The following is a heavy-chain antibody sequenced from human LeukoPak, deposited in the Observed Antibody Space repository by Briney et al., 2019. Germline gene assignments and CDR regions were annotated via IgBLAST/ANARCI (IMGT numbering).Heavy chain of an antibody. J-gene: IGHJ4*02. CDR1: GITLSNYG. V-gene: IGHV3-23*01. CDR2: ISDTGGRT. CDR3: AKRGVVIRVILVGFHKEAYYFDS. Sequence: PGGSLRLSCAVSGITLSNYGMTWVRRAPGKGLEWVAGISDTGGRTNYADSVKGRFTISRDNPKNTLYLQMNSLRAEGTAVYFCAKRGVVIRVILVGFHKEAYYFDSWGQGALVTVSS. D-gene: IGHD3-22*01.